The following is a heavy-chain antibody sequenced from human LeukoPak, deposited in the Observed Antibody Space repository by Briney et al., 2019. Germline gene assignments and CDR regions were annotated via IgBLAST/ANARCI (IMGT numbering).Heavy chain of an antibody. J-gene: IGHJ3*02. D-gene: IGHD3-10*01. CDR3: ATALRFGEYTRSYDAFDI. V-gene: IGHV1-24*01. Sequence: ASVKVSCKVSGYTLTELSMHWVRQAPGKGLEWMGGFDPEDGETIYAQKFQGRVTMTEDTSTDTAYMELSSLRSEDTAVYYCATALRFGEYTRSYDAFDIWGQGTMVTVSS. CDR1: GYTLTELS. CDR2: FDPEDGET.